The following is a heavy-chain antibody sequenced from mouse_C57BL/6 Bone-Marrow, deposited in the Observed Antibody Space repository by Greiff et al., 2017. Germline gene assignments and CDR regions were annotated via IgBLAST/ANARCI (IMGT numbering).Heavy chain of an antibody. CDR1: GYTFTNYW. CDR3: AGKGVRYSTCDWYFDV. Sequence: VKLQQSGAELVRPGTSVKMSCKASGYTFTNYWIGWAKQRPGHGLEWIGDIYPGGGDTNYNEKFKGKATLNADKSSSTAYMQFSSLTSEDSAIYYGAGKGVRYSTCDWYFDVWGTGTTVTVSS. CDR2: IYPGGGDT. J-gene: IGHJ1*03. V-gene: IGHV1-63*01. D-gene: IGHD2-5*01.